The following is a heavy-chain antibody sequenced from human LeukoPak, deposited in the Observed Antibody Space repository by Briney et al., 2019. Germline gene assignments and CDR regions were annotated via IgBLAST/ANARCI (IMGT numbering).Heavy chain of an antibody. CDR2: ISYSGRR. J-gene: IGHJ3*02. CDR1: GGSVSSNTYF. Sequence: SETLSLTCTVSGGSVSSNTYFRAWIRQPPGKGLEWIGSISYSGRRHDNSSLKSRVTISVDMSKNQFSLKLSSVTAADTAVYYCARDAYDSSGRREAFDIWGQGTMVTVSS. V-gene: IGHV4-39*07. D-gene: IGHD3-22*01. CDR3: ARDAYDSSGRREAFDI.